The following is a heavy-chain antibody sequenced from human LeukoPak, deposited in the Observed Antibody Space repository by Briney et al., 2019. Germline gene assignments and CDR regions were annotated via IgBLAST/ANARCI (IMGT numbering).Heavy chain of an antibody. J-gene: IGHJ4*02. V-gene: IGHV1-2*02. CDR3: ARDSEMLGAL. CDR1: GYTFTGYY. CDR2: INPNSGGT. Sequence: ASVKVSCKASGYTFTGYYMHRVQQAPGQGLEWMGWINPNSGGTNYAQKFQGRVTMTRDTSISTAYMELSRLRSDDTAVYYCARDSEMLGALWGQGTLVTVSS. D-gene: IGHD1-26*01.